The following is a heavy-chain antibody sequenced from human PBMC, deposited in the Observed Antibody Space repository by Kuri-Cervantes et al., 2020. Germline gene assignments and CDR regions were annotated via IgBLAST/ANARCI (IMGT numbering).Heavy chain of an antibody. J-gene: IGHJ4*02. Sequence: GESLKISCAASGFTFSSYWMHWVRQAPGKGLVWVSRINSDGSSTSYADSAKGRFTISRDNAKNTLYLQMNSLRAEDTAVYYCASHIAVARMVDYWGQGTLVTVSS. CDR3: ASHIAVARMVDY. D-gene: IGHD6-19*01. CDR2: INSDGSST. V-gene: IGHV3-74*01. CDR1: GFTFSSYW.